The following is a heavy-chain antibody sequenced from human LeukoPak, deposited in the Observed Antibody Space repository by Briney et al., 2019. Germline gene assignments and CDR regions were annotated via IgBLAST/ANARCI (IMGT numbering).Heavy chain of an antibody. V-gene: IGHV4-34*01. CDR1: GGSFSGYY. CDR2: INHSGST. Sequence: SETLSLTCAVYGGSFSGYYWSWIRQPPGKGLEWIGEINHSGSTNYNPSLKSRVTISVATSKNQFSLKLSSWTAADTAVYYCARATVVTGYYYYMDVWGKGTTVTVSS. D-gene: IGHD4-23*01. J-gene: IGHJ6*03. CDR3: ARATVVTGYYYYMDV.